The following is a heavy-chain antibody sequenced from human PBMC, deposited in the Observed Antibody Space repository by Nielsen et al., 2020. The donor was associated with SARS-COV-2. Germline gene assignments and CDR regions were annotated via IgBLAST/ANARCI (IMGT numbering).Heavy chain of an antibody. V-gene: IGHV1-46*02. J-gene: IGHJ4*02. D-gene: IGHD3-10*01. CDR2: INPSDGRT. CDR1: GYTFNKDF. CDR3: ATSWYHYPTSGWTPHVVH. Sequence: ASVKVSCKASGYTFNKDFVYWVRQAPGQGLEWTGRINPSDGRTTSAEKFQGRVTMTRDTSSSTVYMELSSLRSDDTAVYYCATSWYHYPTSGWTPHVVHWGQGTLVTVSS.